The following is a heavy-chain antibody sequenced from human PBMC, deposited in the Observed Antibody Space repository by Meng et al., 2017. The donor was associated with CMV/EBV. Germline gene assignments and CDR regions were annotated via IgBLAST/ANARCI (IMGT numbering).Heavy chain of an antibody. CDR1: GFTFSSYA. D-gene: IGHD6-13*01. J-gene: IGHJ4*02. Sequence: GESLKISCAASGFTFSSYAMSWVRQAPGKGLEWVSAISGSGGSTYYADSVKGRFTISRDNSKNTLYLQMNSLRAEDTAVYYCAKGFRAYSSSWYDVSDYWGQGTLVIVSS. CDR2: ISGSGGST. CDR3: AKGFRAYSSSWYDVSDY. V-gene: IGHV3-23*01.